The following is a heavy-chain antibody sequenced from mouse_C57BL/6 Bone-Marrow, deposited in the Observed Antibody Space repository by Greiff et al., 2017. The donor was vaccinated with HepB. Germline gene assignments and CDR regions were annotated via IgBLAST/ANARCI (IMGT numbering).Heavy chain of an antibody. CDR1: GFTFSDYG. CDR2: ISSGSSTI. Sequence: EVQGVESGGGLVKPGGSLKLSCAASGFTFSDYGMHWVRQAPEKGLEWVAYISSGSSTIYYADTVKGRFTISRDNAKNTLFLQMTSLRSEDTAMYYCARIFTTVVATRAMDYWGQGTSVTVSS. CDR3: ARIFTTVVATRAMDY. D-gene: IGHD1-1*01. J-gene: IGHJ4*01. V-gene: IGHV5-17*01.